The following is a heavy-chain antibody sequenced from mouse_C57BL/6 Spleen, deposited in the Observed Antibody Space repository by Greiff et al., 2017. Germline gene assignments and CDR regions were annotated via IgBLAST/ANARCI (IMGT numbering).Heavy chain of an antibody. CDR1: GYTFTSYW. V-gene: IGHV1-19*01. J-gene: IGHJ2*01. CDR2: INPYNGGT. CDR3: ARVDLGY. D-gene: IGHD2-4*01. Sequence: EVQLQQSGAELVKPGASVKLSCKASGYTFTSYWMQWVKQRPGQGLEWIGVINPYNGGTSYNQKFKGKATLTVAKSSSTAYMELNSLTSEDSACYYCARVDLGYWGQGTTVTVSS.